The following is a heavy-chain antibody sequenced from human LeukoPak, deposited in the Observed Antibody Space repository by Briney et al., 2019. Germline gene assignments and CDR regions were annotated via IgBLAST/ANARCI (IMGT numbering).Heavy chain of an antibody. CDR3: ARKVSSSWYRY. D-gene: IGHD6-13*01. J-gene: IGHJ4*02. CDR2: INYSGST. CDR1: GGSFSGYY. Sequence: SETLSLTCAVWGGSFSGYYWSWIRQPTGKGLEWIGEINYSGSTNYNPSLKSRVTISVDTSKNQFSLKLSSVTAADTAVYYCARKVSSSWYRYWGQGTLVTVSS. V-gene: IGHV4-34*01.